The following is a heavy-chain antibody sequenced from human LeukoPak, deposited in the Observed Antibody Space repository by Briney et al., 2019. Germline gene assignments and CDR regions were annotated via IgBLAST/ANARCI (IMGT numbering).Heavy chain of an antibody. V-gene: IGHV4-61*01. CDR1: GGSVSSGSYY. J-gene: IGHJ4*02. CDR2: IYYSGST. CDR3: ARDVRWYCSGGSCYPYFDY. D-gene: IGHD2-15*01. Sequence: SKTLSLTCTVSGGSVSSGSYYWSWIRQPPGKGLEWIGYIYYSGSTNYNPSLKSRVTISVDTSKNQFSLKLSSVTAADTAVYYCARDVRWYCSGGSCYPYFDYWGQGTLVTVSS.